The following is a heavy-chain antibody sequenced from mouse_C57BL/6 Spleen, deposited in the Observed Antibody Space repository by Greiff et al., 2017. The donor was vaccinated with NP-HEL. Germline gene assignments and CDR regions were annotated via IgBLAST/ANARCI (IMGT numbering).Heavy chain of an antibody. V-gene: IGHV1-76*01. D-gene: IGHD1-1*01. CDR2: IYPGSGNT. CDR1: GYTFTDYY. Sequence: QVQLQQSGAELVRPGASVKLSCKASGYTFTDYYINWVKQRPGQGLEWIARIYPGSGNTYYNEKFKGKATLTAEKSSSTAYMQLSSLTSEDSAVYFCARDSYYYGSSFYAMDYWGQGTSVTVSS. CDR3: ARDSYYYGSSFYAMDY. J-gene: IGHJ4*01.